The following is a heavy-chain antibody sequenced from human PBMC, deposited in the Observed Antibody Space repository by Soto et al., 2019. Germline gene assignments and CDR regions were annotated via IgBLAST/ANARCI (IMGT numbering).Heavy chain of an antibody. J-gene: IGHJ6*02. V-gene: IGHV4-61*01. CDR2: IFFTGIT. CDR3: ARDGHGMDV. Sequence: QVQLQESGPGLVRPSETLSLTCTVSGSSVTTGSYNWSWIRRPPGKGLEWIGNIFFTGITHYNPSLNNRVSMSVDTSKNQFSLTVTSVTAADTAVYYCARDGHGMDVWGQGTTVTVSS. CDR1: GSSVTTGSYN.